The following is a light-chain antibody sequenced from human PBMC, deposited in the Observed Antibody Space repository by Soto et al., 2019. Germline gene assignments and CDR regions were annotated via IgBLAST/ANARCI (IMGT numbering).Light chain of an antibody. V-gene: IGKV1-5*03. J-gene: IGKJ1*01. CDR1: QTISSW. Sequence: IQMSQSPSTLSGYVGDRVTITCRASQTISSWLAWYQQKPGKAPKLLIYKASTLKSGVPSRFSGSGSGTEFTLTISSLQPDDFATYYCQHYNSYSEAFGQRTNV. CDR3: QHYNSYSEA. CDR2: KAS.